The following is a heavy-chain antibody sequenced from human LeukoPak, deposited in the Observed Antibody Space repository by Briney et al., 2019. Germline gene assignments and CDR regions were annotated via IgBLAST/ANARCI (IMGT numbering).Heavy chain of an antibody. CDR1: GYTFTSYD. Sequence: ASVKVSCKASGYTFTSYDFNWVRQAAGQGLEWLGWMNPNSGNTGYAQKFQGRVTMTRNTSISTAYMELSSLRSEDTAVYYCAREGPYSSGWYKWGQGTLVTVSS. CDR3: AREGPYSSGWYK. V-gene: IGHV1-8*01. D-gene: IGHD6-19*01. CDR2: MNPNSGNT. J-gene: IGHJ4*02.